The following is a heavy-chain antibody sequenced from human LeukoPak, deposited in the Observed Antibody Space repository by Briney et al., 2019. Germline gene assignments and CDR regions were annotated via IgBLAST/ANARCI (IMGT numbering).Heavy chain of an antibody. CDR2: IYSGGST. CDR1: GLTVSSNY. Sequence: GGSLRLSCAASGLTVSSNYMSWVRQAPGKGLAWDSVIYSGGSTYYADSVKGRFTISRDNSKNTLYLQMNSLRAEDTAVYYCAKDGGRKAFYFDYWGQGTLVTASS. CDR3: AKDGGRKAFYFDY. J-gene: IGHJ4*02. V-gene: IGHV3-53*01. D-gene: IGHD3-16*01.